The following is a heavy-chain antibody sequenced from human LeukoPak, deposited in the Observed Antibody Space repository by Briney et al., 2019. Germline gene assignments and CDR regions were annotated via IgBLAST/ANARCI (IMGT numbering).Heavy chain of an antibody. D-gene: IGHD1-20*01. CDR2: IYYSGST. Sequence: SQTLSLTCTVSGGSISSGGYYWSWIRQHPGKGLEWIGYIYYSGSTYYNPSLKSRVTISVDTSKNQFSLKLSSVTAADTAVYHCARDSITGTRPDYWGQGTLVTVSS. V-gene: IGHV4-31*03. CDR1: GGSISSGGYY. CDR3: ARDSITGTRPDY. J-gene: IGHJ4*02.